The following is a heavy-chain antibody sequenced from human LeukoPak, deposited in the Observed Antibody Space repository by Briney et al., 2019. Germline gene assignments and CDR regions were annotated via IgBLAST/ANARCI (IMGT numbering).Heavy chain of an antibody. CDR3: ASSSSWYYFDY. D-gene: IGHD6-13*01. CDR1: GGTFSSYA. J-gene: IGHJ4*02. V-gene: IGHV1-69*04. Sequence: GASVKVSCKASGGTFSSYAISWVRQAPGQGLEWMGRIIPILGIANYAQKFQGRVTITADKSTSTAYMELSSLRSEDTAVYYCASSSSWYYFDYWGQGTLVTVSS. CDR2: IIPILGIA.